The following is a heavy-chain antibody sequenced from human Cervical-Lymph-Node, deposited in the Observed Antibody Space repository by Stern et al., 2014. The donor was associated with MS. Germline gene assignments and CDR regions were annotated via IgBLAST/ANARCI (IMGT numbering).Heavy chain of an antibody. D-gene: IGHD6-19*01. J-gene: IGHJ5*01. CDR3: VRQIAVAGTPPGLYNWFDS. CDR2: VWYDGTNE. V-gene: IGHV3-33*01. Sequence: QVQLVQSGGGVVQPGTSLRLSCAAAGFIFSDHGMHWVRQAPGKGLEGVALVWYDGTNEHYADSVKGRFTISRDNTKNTLSLQLNSLRVEDTAVYYCVRQIAVAGTPPGLYNWFDSWGQGTPVTVSS. CDR1: GFIFSDHG.